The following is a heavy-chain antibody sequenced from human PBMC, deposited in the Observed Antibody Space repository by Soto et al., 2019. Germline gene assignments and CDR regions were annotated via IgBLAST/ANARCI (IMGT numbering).Heavy chain of an antibody. CDR3: AKAGRAAAFFDY. CDR1: GFIFSSYA. Sequence: QPGGSLRLSCAASGFIFSSYAMSWVRQAPGKGLEWVSTISGDTTYYADSVKGRFTISRDNSKNTLYLQMNSLRAEDTAVYYCAKAGRAAAFFDYWGQGTLVTVSS. V-gene: IGHV3-23*01. J-gene: IGHJ4*02. CDR2: ISGDTT. D-gene: IGHD6-13*01.